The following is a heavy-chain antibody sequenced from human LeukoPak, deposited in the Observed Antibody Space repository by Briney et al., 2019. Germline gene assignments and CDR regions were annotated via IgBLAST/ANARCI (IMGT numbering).Heavy chain of an antibody. CDR1: GYTFTSYD. J-gene: IGHJ4*02. D-gene: IGHD3-22*01. V-gene: IGHV1-18*01. CDR2: ISAYNGNT. Sequence: ASVKVSCKASGYTFTSYDINWVRQAPGQGLEWMGWISAYNGNTNYAQKLQGRVTMTTDTSTSTAYMELRSLRSDDTAVYYCARDRGDYYDSSGYYHFDYWGQGTLVTVSS. CDR3: ARDRGDYYDSSGYYHFDY.